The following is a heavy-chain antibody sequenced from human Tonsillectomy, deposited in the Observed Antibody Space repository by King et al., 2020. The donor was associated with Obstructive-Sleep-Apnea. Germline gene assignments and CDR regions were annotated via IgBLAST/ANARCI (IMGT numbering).Heavy chain of an antibody. D-gene: IGHD2-15*01. J-gene: IGHJ4*02. CDR3: ARDPNSGGGSCYFDY. CDR1: GYSISSGFY. CDR2: IYHSGGT. V-gene: IGHV4-38-2*02. Sequence: VQLQESGPGLVKPSETLSLTCTVSGYSISSGFYWGWIRQPPGKGLEWIGSIYHSGGTYYNPSLRSRVTMSVDTSNNQFALKLRSVTAADTAVYYCARDPNSGGGSCYFDYWGQGTLVAVSS.